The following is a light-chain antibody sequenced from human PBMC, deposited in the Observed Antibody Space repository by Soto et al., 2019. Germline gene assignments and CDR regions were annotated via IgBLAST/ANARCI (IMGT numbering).Light chain of an antibody. CDR3: SVYTSENTHL. V-gene: IGLV2-18*01. J-gene: IGLJ1*01. CDR1: SSDVGSYNR. CDR2: EVS. Sequence: QSVLTQPPSVSGSPGQSVTIYCTGTSSDVGSYNRVSWYQQPPGTAPKLMIYEVSNRPSGVLDRFSGSKSGNTASLTISGPLAAEEADYDCSVYTSENTHLFGAGTKVTVL.